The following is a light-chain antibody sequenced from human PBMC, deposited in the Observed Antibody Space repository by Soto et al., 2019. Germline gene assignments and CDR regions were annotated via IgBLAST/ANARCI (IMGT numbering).Light chain of an antibody. CDR2: GNN. CDR3: QSYDSSLSGWV. J-gene: IGLJ3*02. CDR1: SSNIGAGYD. V-gene: IGLV1-40*01. Sequence: QSVLTQPPSVSGAPGQRVTISCTESSSNIGAGYDVHWYQQFPGTAPKLLIYGNNNRPSGVPDRFSGSKSGTSASLAITGLQAEDEADYYCQSYDSSLSGWVFGGGTKLPVL.